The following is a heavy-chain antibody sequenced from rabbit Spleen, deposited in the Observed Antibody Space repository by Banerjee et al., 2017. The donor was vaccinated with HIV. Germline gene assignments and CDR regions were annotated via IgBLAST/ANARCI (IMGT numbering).Heavy chain of an antibody. J-gene: IGHJ6*01. CDR1: GFSFTSSVY. V-gene: IGHV1S40*01. CDR3: ARDTGSSFSSYGMDL. CDR2: IYSGIGYT. Sequence: QSLEESGGDLVKPGASLTLTCTASGFSFTSSVYMCWVRQAPGKGLEWIGYIYSGIGYTYYASWAKGRFTISITSSTTVTLQMTSLTVADTATYFCARDTGSSFSSYGMDLWGPCTLVTVS. D-gene: IGHD8-1*01.